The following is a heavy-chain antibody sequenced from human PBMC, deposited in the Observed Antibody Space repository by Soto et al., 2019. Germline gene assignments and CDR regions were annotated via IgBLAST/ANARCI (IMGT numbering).Heavy chain of an antibody. D-gene: IGHD6-6*01. CDR2: VSGYSGHS. CDR1: NETLTTYG. V-gene: IGHV1-18*01. CDR3: ARDSGSSGYYYGMDV. J-gene: IGHJ6*02. Sequence: QVHLVQSGAEVKKPGASVKVSCKASNETLTTYGISWVRQAPGQGLEWMGWVSGYSGHSSSAQEFQDRVIMTTDTSTNTAYMELRSLTSDDSAVYFCARDSGSSGYYYGMDVWGQGTTVTVSS.